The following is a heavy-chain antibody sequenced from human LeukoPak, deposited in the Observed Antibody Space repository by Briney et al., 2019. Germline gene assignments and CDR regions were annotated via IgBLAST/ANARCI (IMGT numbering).Heavy chain of an antibody. CDR1: GGSFSGYY. J-gene: IGHJ5*02. CDR2: INHSGST. D-gene: IGHD2-2*01. V-gene: IGHV4-34*01. CDR3: ARGGGGGIDRSSTSCYANWFDP. Sequence: KPSETLSPTCAVYGGSFSGYYWSWIRQPPGKGLEWIGEINHSGSTNYNPSLKSRVTISVDTSKNQFSLKLSSVTAADTAVYYCARGGGGGIDRSSTSCYANWFDPWGQGTLVTVSS.